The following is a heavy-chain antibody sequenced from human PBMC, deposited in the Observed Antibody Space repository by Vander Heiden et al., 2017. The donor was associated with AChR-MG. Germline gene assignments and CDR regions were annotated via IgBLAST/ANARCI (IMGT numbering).Heavy chain of an antibody. CDR3: ARSQSFHCTNGVCYTDYYFDY. V-gene: IGHV1-2*02. D-gene: IGHD2-8*01. J-gene: IGHJ4*02. CDR2: INPNSGGT. CDR1: GSTSPGYH. Sequence: QVQLVQSGAEVKTPGASGKVSCKASGSTSPGYHMSCVRQAPGQGLEWMGWINPNSGGTNYAQKFQGRVTMTRDTSISTAYMELSRLRSDDTAVYYCARSQSFHCTNGVCYTDYYFDYWGQGTLVTVSS.